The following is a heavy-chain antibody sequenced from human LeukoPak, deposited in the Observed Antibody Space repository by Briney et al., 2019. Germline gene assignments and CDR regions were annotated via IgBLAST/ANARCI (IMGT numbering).Heavy chain of an antibody. Sequence: KPSETLSPTCTVSGASITTYYWGWIRQPPGKGLEYIGQIHSSGSANYNPSLKSRVAMSLDASKNQFSLTVSSVTAADTAIYYCARDILDVGATHYFDYWGLGSLLTVSS. CDR2: IHSSGSA. CDR3: ARDILDVGATHYFDY. CDR1: GASITTYY. V-gene: IGHV4-4*07. D-gene: IGHD1-26*01. J-gene: IGHJ4*02.